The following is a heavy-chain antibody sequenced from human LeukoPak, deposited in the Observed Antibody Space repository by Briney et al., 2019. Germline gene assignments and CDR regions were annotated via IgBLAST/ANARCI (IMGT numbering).Heavy chain of an antibody. D-gene: IGHD3-22*01. Sequence: PSETLSLTCAVYGGSFSGYYWSWIRQPPGKGLEWIGEINHSGSTNYNPSLKSRVTISVDTSKNQFSLKLSSVTAADTAVYYCARGRVFHVLYDSSGTTYFDYWGQGTLVTVSS. V-gene: IGHV4-34*01. CDR1: GGSFSGYY. CDR2: INHSGST. CDR3: ARGRVFHVLYDSSGTTYFDY. J-gene: IGHJ4*02.